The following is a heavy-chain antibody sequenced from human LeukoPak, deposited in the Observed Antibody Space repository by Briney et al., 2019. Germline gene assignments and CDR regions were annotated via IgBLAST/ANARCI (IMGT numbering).Heavy chain of an antibody. Sequence: PGGSLRLSCAASGFTFSSYAMHWVRQAPGKGLEWVAVISYDGSNKYYADSVKGRFTISRDIAKNTLYLQMNSLRAEDTALYYCAKDPRPYSASWLFDYWGQGTLVTVSS. CDR3: AKDPRPYSASWLFDY. V-gene: IGHV3-30*04. CDR1: GFTFSSYA. D-gene: IGHD6-13*01. J-gene: IGHJ4*02. CDR2: ISYDGSNK.